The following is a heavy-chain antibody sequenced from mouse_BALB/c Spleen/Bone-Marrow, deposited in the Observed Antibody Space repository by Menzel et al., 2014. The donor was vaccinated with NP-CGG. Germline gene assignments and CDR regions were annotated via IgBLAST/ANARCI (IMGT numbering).Heavy chain of an antibody. CDR3: ARFSYGSNYAMDY. CDR2: INPYNGVI. V-gene: IGHV1-31*01. CDR1: GYSFTGYT. Sequence: VQLQQSGPELVKPGASMKISCKASGYSFTGYTMNWVKQSHGKNLEWIGLINPYNGVINYNRKFKGKATFTVDKSSSTAYMELLSLTSEDSAVYHCARFSYGSNYAMDYWGQGTSVTVSS. D-gene: IGHD1-1*01. J-gene: IGHJ4*01.